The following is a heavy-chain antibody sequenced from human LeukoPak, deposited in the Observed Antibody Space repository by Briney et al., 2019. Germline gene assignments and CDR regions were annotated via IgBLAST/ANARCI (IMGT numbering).Heavy chain of an antibody. CDR2: INHSGST. D-gene: IGHD1-26*01. CDR1: GGSISSYY. V-gene: IGHV4-34*01. J-gene: IGHJ6*03. CDR3: ARGMLLRYYMDV. Sequence: SETLSLTCTVSGGSISSYYWSWIRQPPGKGLEWIGEINHSGSTNYNPSLKSRVTTSVDTSKNQFSLKLSSVTAADTAVYYCARGMLLRYYMDVWGKGTTVTVSS.